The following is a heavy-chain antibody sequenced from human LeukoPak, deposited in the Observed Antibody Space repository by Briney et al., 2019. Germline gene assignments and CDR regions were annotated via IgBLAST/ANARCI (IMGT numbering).Heavy chain of an antibody. J-gene: IGHJ4*02. CDR1: GGSFSGYY. V-gene: IGHV4-34*01. D-gene: IGHD6-13*01. CDR2: INHSGST. CDR3: ARDPGIAAAGPPFDY. Sequence: PSETLSLTCAVYGGSFSGYYWSWIRQPPGKGLEWVGEINHSGSTNYNPSLKSRVTISVDKSKNQFSLKLSSVTAADAAVYYCARDPGIAAAGPPFDYWGQGTLVTVSS.